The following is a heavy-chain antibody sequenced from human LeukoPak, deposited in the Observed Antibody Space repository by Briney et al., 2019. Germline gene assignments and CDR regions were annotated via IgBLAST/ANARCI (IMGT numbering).Heavy chain of an antibody. J-gene: IGHJ5*02. CDR3: AGGVAAGGRWLDP. CDR2: INPNSGGT. CDR1: GYSFTGYW. Sequence: ASVKVSCKTSGYSFTGYWIHWVRQAPGQGFEWLGWINPNSGGTNYAQKFQDSVSMTRDTSINTVYMELSSLRLDDTAIYYCAGGVAAGGRWLDPWGQGTLITVSS. V-gene: IGHV1-2*02. D-gene: IGHD2-15*01.